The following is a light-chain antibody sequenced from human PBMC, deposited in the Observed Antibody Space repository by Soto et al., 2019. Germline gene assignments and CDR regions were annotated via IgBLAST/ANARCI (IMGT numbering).Light chain of an antibody. V-gene: IGKV1-9*01. CDR1: QGISSY. J-gene: IGKJ4*01. Sequence: DIQLTQSPSFLSASVGDRVTITCRASQGISSYLAWYQQKPGKAPKLLIYAASTLQSGVPARFSGSGSGTEFTLTGSRLQPEDFATSYCQQLRTFGGGTKVEIK. CDR2: AAS. CDR3: QQLRT.